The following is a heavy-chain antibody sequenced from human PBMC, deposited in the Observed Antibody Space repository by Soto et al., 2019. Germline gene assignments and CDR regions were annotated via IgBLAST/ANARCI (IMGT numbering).Heavy chain of an antibody. V-gene: IGHV1-69*01. J-gene: IGHJ4*02. D-gene: IGHD1-26*01. CDR3: AREFHLGGSYFFDY. CDR1: GGTFSSYA. Sequence: QVQLVQSGAEVKKPGSSVKVSCKASGGTFSSYAISWVRQAPGQGLEWMGGIIPIFGTANYAQKFQGRVTITADESTSTAYMELSSLRSEDTAVYYCAREFHLGGSYFFDYWGQGTLVTVSS. CDR2: IIPIFGTA.